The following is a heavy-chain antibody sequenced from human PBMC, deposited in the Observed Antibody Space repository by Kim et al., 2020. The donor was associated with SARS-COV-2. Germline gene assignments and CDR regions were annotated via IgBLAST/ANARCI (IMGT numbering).Heavy chain of an antibody. D-gene: IGHD3-10*01. J-gene: IGHJ6*02. CDR3: ARLYYYGSGYGMGV. V-gene: IGHV4-30-2*03. Sequence: NPSLKSRVTLSVDTSKNQFSLKLSSVTAADTAVYYCARLYYYGSGYGMGVRGQGTTVTVSS.